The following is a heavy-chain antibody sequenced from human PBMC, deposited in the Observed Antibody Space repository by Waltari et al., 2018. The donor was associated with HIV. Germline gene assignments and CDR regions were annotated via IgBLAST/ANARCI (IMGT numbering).Heavy chain of an antibody. CDR2: IWDDGRKK. V-gene: IGHV3-33*01. J-gene: IGHJ5*02. CDR1: GFSLSSYG. Sequence: QVQVVESGGSLVQPGWSRRLSCAASGFSLSSYGMHWVRQAPGKGVGWGGLIWDDGRKKYYGDSVKGRFTIFSDKSKNTVFLQMTRLRVEDTATYYCARGEGGYTYGYNWLDLWGQGTVVTVAS. CDR3: ARGEGGYTYGYNWLDL. D-gene: IGHD1-26*01.